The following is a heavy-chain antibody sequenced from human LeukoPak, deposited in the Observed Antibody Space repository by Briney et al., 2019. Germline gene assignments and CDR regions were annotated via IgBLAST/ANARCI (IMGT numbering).Heavy chain of an antibody. CDR2: IYPDSGGT. CDR3: ARGRSDYYLDS. Sequence: ASLKVSCKASGYTFTDYYMHWVRQAPGHGLEWMGWIYPDSGGTNYAQKFRGRVTMTRDTSISTAYMGLSRLTSDDTAVYYCARGRSDYYLDSWGQGTLVTVSS. CDR1: GYTFTDYY. J-gene: IGHJ4*02. D-gene: IGHD3-10*01. V-gene: IGHV1-2*02.